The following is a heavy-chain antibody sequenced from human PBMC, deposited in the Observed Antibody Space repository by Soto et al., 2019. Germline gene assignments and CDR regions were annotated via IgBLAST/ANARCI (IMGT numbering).Heavy chain of an antibody. V-gene: IGHV3-30*18. J-gene: IGHJ4*02. CDR3: AKDQGIAVAVNYFDY. CDR2: ISYDGSNK. CDR1: GFTFSSYG. Sequence: PGGSLRLSCAASGFTFSSYGMHWVRQAPGKGLEWVAVISYDGSNKYYADSVKGRFTISRDNSKNTLYLQMNSLRAEDTAVYYCAKDQGIAVAVNYFDYWGQGTLVTVSS. D-gene: IGHD6-19*01.